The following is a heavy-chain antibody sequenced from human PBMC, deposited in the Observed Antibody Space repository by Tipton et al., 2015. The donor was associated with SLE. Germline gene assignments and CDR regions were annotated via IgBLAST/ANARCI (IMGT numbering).Heavy chain of an antibody. CDR1: SGSISTYH. V-gene: IGHV4-59*08. CDR3: ARGDKVTTMWGGLSNAEYFQH. Sequence: TLSLTCTISSGSISTYHWSWLRQPPGKGLEWIGTIHHSGITYYNPSLKSRVTISVDTSKNQFSLKVRSVTAADTAVYYCARGDKVTTMWGGLSNAEYFQHWGQGTLVTVSS. J-gene: IGHJ1*01. CDR2: IHHSGIT. D-gene: IGHD2-21*02.